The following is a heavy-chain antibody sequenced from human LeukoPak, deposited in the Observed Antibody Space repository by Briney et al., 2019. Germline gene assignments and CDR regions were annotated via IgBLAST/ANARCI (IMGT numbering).Heavy chain of an antibody. J-gene: IGHJ4*02. V-gene: IGHV4-59*12. CDR2: IYYSGST. CDR3: ARADDLSPFVY. D-gene: IGHD3-3*01. Sequence: PSETLSLTCTVSGGSISSYYWSWIRQPPGKGLEWIGYIYYSGSTNYNPSLKSRVTISVDRSKNQFSLKPSSVTAADTAVYYCARADDLSPFVYWGQGTLVTVSS. CDR1: GGSISSYY.